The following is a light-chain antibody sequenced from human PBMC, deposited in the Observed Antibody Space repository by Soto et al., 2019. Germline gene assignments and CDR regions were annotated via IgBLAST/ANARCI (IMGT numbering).Light chain of an antibody. Sequence: EIVLTQSPGTLSLSPGERGTLSCRASQSVSSSYLAWYQQKPGQAPRLLIYGASSRATGIPDRFSGSGSGTDFTLTISRLEPEDFAVYYCQQYGSSRTFGQGTKGEIK. CDR3: QQYGSSRT. V-gene: IGKV3-20*01. J-gene: IGKJ1*01. CDR2: GAS. CDR1: QSVSSSY.